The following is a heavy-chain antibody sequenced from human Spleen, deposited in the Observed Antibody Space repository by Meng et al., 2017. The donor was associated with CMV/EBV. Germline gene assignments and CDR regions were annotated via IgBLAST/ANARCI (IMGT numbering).Heavy chain of an antibody. CDR2: VNANSGAK. D-gene: IGHD2-2*02. CDR3: ARGYCSGASCYIDD. CDR1: GYTFTGYD. J-gene: IGHJ4*02. V-gene: IGHV1-2*02. Sequence: KASGYTFTGYDMNWVRQAPGQGLEWMGWVNANSGAKDYAQKFQGRVTMTRDTSISTAYMELSRLRSDDTAVYYCARGYCSGASCYIDDWGQGTLVTVSS.